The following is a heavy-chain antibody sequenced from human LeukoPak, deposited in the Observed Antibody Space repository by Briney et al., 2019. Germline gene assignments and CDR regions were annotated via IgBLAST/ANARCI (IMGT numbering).Heavy chain of an antibody. V-gene: IGHV3-33*01. CDR1: GFTFSSYG. CDR2: IWYDGSNK. CDR3: ARDILVGTQQLVRGGYYYYGMDV. J-gene: IGHJ6*02. Sequence: GGSLRLSCAASGFTFSSYGMHWVRQAPGKGLEWVAVIWYDGSNKYYADSVKGRFTISRDNSKNTLYLQMNSLRAEDTAVYYCARDILVGTQQLVRGGYYYYGMDVWGQGTTVTVSS. D-gene: IGHD6-13*01.